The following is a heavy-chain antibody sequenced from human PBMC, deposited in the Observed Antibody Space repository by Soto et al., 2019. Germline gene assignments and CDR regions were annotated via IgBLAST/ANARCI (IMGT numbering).Heavy chain of an antibody. Sequence: QVQLQQWGAGLLKPSETLSLTCAVYGGSFSGYYWSWIRQPPGKGLEWIGEINHSGSTNYNPSLKSRVTISEDPTKNQFSLQLSSVTAADTAVYYCARGAAVAGSSIDYWGQGTLVTVSS. CDR2: INHSGST. CDR3: ARGAAVAGSSIDY. V-gene: IGHV4-34*01. J-gene: IGHJ4*02. CDR1: GGSFSGYY. D-gene: IGHD6-19*01.